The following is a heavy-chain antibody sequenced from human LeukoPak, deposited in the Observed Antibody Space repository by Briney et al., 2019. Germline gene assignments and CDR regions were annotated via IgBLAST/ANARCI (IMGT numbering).Heavy chain of an antibody. CDR2: INSDGSNT. CDR3: ANDFWSAPQVY. D-gene: IGHD3-3*01. CDR1: AFTVSGHG. Sequence: GGSLRLSCAASAFTVSGHGMHWVRQAPGKGLEWVTFINSDGSNTWYADSVKGRFSISRDDSKHMLYLQMNSLRPEDTAVYYCANDFWSAPQVYWGQGTLVTVSS. V-gene: IGHV3-30*02. J-gene: IGHJ4*02.